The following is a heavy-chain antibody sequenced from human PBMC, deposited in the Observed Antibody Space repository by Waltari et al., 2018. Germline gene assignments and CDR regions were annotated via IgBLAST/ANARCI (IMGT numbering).Heavy chain of an antibody. J-gene: IGHJ5*02. V-gene: IGHV1-8*01. D-gene: IGHD3-10*01. CDR3: ARGAMVRGVIYSNWFDP. Sequence: QVQLVQSGAEVKKHGASVKVSCKASGYTFPSSDITWVRQAPGQGLEWMGWMNPNSGNTGYAQKFQGRVTMTRNTSISTAYMELSSLRSEDTAVYYCARGAMVRGVIYSNWFDPWGQGTLVTVSS. CDR1: GYTFPSSD. CDR2: MNPNSGNT.